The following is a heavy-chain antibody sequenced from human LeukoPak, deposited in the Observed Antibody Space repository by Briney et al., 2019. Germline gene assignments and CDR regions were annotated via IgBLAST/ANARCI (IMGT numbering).Heavy chain of an antibody. V-gene: IGHV4-34*01. J-gene: IGHJ6*02. Sequence: SETLSLTCAVYGGSFSGYYWSWIRQPPGKGLEWIGEINHSGSTNYNPSLKSQVTISVDTSKNQFSLKLSSVTAADTGVYYCARGRPNLYCSSTSCYHYYYYGMDVWGQGTTVTVSS. CDR3: ARGRPNLYCSSTSCYHYYYYGMDV. D-gene: IGHD2-2*01. CDR2: INHSGST. CDR1: GGSFSGYY.